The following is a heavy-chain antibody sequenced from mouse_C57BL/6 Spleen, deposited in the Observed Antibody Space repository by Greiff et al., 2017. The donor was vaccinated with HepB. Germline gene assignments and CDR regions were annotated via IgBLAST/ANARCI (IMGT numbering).Heavy chain of an antibody. CDR1: GYTFTSYW. V-gene: IGHV1-64*01. CDR3: AREDYYGGFDY. D-gene: IGHD1-1*01. J-gene: IGHJ2*01. CDR2: IHPNSGST. Sequence: VQLQQSGAELVKPGASVKLSCKASGYTFTSYWMHWVKQRPGQGLEWIGMIHPNSGSTNYNEKFKSKATLTVDKSSSTAYMQLSSLTSEDSAVYYCAREDYYGGFDYWGQGTTLTVSS.